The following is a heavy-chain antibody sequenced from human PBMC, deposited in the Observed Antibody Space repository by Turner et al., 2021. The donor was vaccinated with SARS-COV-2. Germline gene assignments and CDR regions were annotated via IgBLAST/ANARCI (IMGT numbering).Heavy chain of an antibody. CDR2: FYYMGDT. J-gene: IGHJ5*02. Sequence: QLQLQETGPGLVKPSGTLSLTCTISGGSISSSSYYWGWIRQPPGKGLEWIGSFYYMGDTYYKPSLKSRVTISEDTSKNQFSLKLSSVTAADTAVYYCARHHALLWCGDRNWFDPWGQGTLVTVSS. D-gene: IGHD3-10*01. CDR3: ARHHALLWCGDRNWFDP. V-gene: IGHV4-39*01. CDR1: GGSISSSSYY.